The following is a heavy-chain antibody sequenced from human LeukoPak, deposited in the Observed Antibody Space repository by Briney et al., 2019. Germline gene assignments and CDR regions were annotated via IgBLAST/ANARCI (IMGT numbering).Heavy chain of an antibody. J-gene: IGHJ5*02. Sequence: GGSLRLSCAASGFTFSSYAMSWVRQAPGKGLEWVSAISASGGSTYSADSVKGRFTISRDNAKNTLYLQMNSLRAEDTAVYYCAKDYGSGSYYPNWFDPWGQGTLVTVSS. CDR2: ISASGGST. CDR3: AKDYGSGSYYPNWFDP. V-gene: IGHV3-23*01. CDR1: GFTFSSYA. D-gene: IGHD3-10*01.